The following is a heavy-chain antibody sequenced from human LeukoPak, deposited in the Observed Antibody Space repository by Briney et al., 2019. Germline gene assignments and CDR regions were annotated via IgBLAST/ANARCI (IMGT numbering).Heavy chain of an antibody. D-gene: IGHD4-17*01. V-gene: IGHV3-11*01. CDR3: ARDAALSTDYVYYYYGMDV. CDR2: ISSSGSTI. Sequence: SGGSLRLSCAASGFTFSDYYMSWIRQAPGKGLEWVSYISSSGSTIYYADSVKGRFTISRDNAKNSLYLQMNSLRAEDTAVYYCARDAALSTDYVYYYYGMDVWGQGTTVTVSS. J-gene: IGHJ6*02. CDR1: GFTFSDYY.